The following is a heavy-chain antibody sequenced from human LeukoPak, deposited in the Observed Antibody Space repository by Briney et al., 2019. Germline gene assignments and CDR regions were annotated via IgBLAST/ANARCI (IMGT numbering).Heavy chain of an antibody. V-gene: IGHV3-7*01. J-gene: IGHJ6*02. D-gene: IGHD6-19*01. Sequence: PGGSLRLSCAASGFTFSSYWMSWVRQAPGKGLEWVANIKQDGSEKYYVDSVKGRFTISRDNAKNSLYLQMNSLRAEDTAVYYCARDRSIAVAGFYYYYGMDVWGQGTTVTVSS. CDR3: ARDRSIAVAGFYYYYGMDV. CDR1: GFTFSSYW. CDR2: IKQDGSEK.